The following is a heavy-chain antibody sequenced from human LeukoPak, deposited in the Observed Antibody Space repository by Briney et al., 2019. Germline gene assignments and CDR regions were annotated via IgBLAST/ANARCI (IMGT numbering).Heavy chain of an antibody. CDR3: ARLRRHYYDSSGYTSGDYYYYMDV. V-gene: IGHV5-51*01. CDR1: GYSFTSYW. Sequence: GESLKISCKGSGYSFTSYWIGWVRQMPGKGLEWMGIIYPGDSDTGYSPSFQGQVTISADKSISTAYLQWSSLKASDTAMYYCARLRRHYYDSSGYTSGDYYYYMDVWGKGTTVTISS. CDR2: IYPGDSDT. D-gene: IGHD3-22*01. J-gene: IGHJ6*03.